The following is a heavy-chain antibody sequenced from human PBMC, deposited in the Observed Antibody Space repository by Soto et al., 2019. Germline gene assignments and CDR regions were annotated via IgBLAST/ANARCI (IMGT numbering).Heavy chain of an antibody. Sequence: QVQLVQSGAEVEKPGASVQVSCTASGYNFNNYAVHWVRQAPGQGLEWIGWINAGNGNTKYSPNFQGRVAITRDTGALTGYMQLSGLRSEDTSIYYCARGHLAVVPVASWHQYMDVWGKGTTVTVS. D-gene: IGHD2-2*01. CDR3: ARGHLAVVPVASWHQYMDV. J-gene: IGHJ6*03. CDR1: GYNFNNYA. CDR2: INAGNGNT. V-gene: IGHV1-3*01.